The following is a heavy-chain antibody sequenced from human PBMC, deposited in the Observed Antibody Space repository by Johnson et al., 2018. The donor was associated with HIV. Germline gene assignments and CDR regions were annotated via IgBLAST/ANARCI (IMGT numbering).Heavy chain of an antibody. J-gene: IGHJ3*01. CDR3: ARKQWLEIPSDARDV. D-gene: IGHD6-19*01. V-gene: IGHV3-74*03. CDR2: IYSDGSDT. Sequence: VQLVESGGGLVKPGGSLRLSCAASGFTFSDYYMSWIRQAPGKGLEWVARIYSDGSDTAYADSVKGRFTISRDNAKKTLYLQMKSLRAEDTAVYYCARKQWLEIPSDARDVWGQGTMVTVSS. CDR1: GFTFSDYY.